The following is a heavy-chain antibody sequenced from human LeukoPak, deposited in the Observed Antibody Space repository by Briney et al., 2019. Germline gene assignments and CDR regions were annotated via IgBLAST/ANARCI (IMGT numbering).Heavy chain of an antibody. D-gene: IGHD3-10*01. Sequence: GASVKVSCKASGYYFTGYCVHWVRQAPGQGLEWVGIINPSNAETVYAQKFQGRVTMTTDTSTSTVYMERSSLTSDDTAVYYCTRFGESHFDFWGQGTLVTVSP. V-gene: IGHV1-46*01. CDR2: INPSNAET. CDR3: TRFGESHFDF. CDR1: GYYFTGYC. J-gene: IGHJ4*02.